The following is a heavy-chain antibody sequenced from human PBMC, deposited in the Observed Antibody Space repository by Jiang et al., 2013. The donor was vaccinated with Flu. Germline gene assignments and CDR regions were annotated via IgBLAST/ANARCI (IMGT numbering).Heavy chain of an antibody. V-gene: IGHV4-39*01. D-gene: IGHD3-10*01. CDR2: IYYSGST. CDR1: GGSISSSSYY. Sequence: SLTCTVSGGSISSSSYYWGWIRQPPGKGLEWIGSIYYSGSTYYNPSLKSRVTISVDTSKNQFSLKLSSVTATDTAVYYCARLWRPEYYFDYWGQGTLVTVSS. J-gene: IGHJ4*02. CDR3: ARLWRPEYYFDY.